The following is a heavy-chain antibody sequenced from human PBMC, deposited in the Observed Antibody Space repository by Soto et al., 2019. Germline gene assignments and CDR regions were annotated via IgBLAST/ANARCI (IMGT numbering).Heavy chain of an antibody. Sequence: VQLVESGGGVVQPGRSLRLSCAASGFTFSDYAMHWVRQAPGKGLEWVAVVSHDGRNTHYADSVKGRFTISRDSSRNTVSLEMSSLRAEDTAVYYCAKGGRQWLVTSDFNYWGQGALVTVSS. V-gene: IGHV3-30*18. J-gene: IGHJ4*02. CDR2: VSHDGRNT. CDR3: AKGGRQWLVTSDFNY. CDR1: GFTFSDYA. D-gene: IGHD6-19*01.